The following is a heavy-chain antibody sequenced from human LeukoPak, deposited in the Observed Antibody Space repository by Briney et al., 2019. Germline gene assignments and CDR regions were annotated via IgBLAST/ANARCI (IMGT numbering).Heavy chain of an antibody. J-gene: IGHJ4*02. D-gene: IGHD6-13*01. CDR3: ARHGGSSWSSFDY. CDR2: ISGFGGST. Sequence: GGSLRLSCAASGFIFDNYAMNWVRQAPGKGLEWLTGISGFGGSTYYAASAKGRFTISRDNSGNTLFLQLNNLRVEDTAVYYCARHGGSSWSSFDYWGQGSLVTVSS. V-gene: IGHV3-23*01. CDR1: GFIFDNYA.